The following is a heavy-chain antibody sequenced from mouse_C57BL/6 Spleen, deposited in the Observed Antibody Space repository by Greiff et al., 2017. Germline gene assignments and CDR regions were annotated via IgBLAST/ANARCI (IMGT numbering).Heavy chain of an antibody. CDR1: GYTFTSYW. V-gene: IGHV1-64*01. CDR2: IHPNSGST. D-gene: IGHD1-1*01. CDR3: ARTTVVATDY. J-gene: IGHJ2*01. Sequence: QVQLQQPGAELVKPGASVKLSCKASGYTFTSYWMHWVKQRPGQGLEWIGMIHPNSGSTNYNEKFKSKATLTVDKSSSTAYMQRSSRTSEDSAVYYCARTTVVATDYGGQGTTLTVSS.